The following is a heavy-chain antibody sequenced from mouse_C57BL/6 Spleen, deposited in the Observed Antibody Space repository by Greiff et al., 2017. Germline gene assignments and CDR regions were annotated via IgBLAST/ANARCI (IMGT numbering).Heavy chain of an antibody. Sequence: VQLQQSGAELARPGASVKLSCKASGYTFTSYGISWVKQRPGQGLEWIGEIYPRSGNTYYNEKFKGKATLTADKSSSTAYMELRSLTSEDSAVYFCARRGDTTVVDGWYFDVWGTGTTVTVSS. D-gene: IGHD1-1*01. CDR3: ARRGDTTVVDGWYFDV. J-gene: IGHJ1*03. CDR2: IYPRSGNT. CDR1: GYTFTSYG. V-gene: IGHV1-81*01.